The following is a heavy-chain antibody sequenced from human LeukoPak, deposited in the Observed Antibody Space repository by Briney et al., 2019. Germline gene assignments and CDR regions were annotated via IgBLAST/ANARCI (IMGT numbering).Heavy chain of an antibody. V-gene: IGHV3-23*01. CDR3: AREKVVAATVFDY. Sequence: GGSLRLSCAASGFTFSSYGMSWVRQAPGKGLEWVSAIETGGASTYYADSVKGRFSISRDNSKNTLYLQMNSLRAEDTAVYYFAREKVVAATVFDYWAKEPWSPSPQ. CDR1: GFTFSSYG. J-gene: IGHJ4*01. CDR2: IETGGAST. D-gene: IGHD1-26*01.